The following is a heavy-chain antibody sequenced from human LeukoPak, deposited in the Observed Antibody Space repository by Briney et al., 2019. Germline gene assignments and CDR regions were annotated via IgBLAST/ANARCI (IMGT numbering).Heavy chain of an antibody. Sequence: GGSLRLSCAASGFPFSAYDMQWVRQVPGKGLEWVSGISRSGPTYYTDSVKGRFTISRDNSVSTLYLQMNTLRAEDTAIYYCAKGGYVFEVWGQGTLVAVSS. CDR3: AKGGYVFEV. CDR1: GFPFSAYD. J-gene: IGHJ3*01. CDR2: ISRSGPT. V-gene: IGHV3-23*01. D-gene: IGHD5-12*01.